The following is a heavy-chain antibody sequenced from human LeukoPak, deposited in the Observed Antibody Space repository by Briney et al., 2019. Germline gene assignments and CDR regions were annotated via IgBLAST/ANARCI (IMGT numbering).Heavy chain of an antibody. Sequence: GASVKVSCKASGYTFTSYGISWVRQAPGQGLEWMGWISAYNGNTNYAQKLQGRVTMTTDTSTSTAYMELRSLRSDDTAVYYCARDLGPPRHYGSGVGYFGYWGQGTLVTVSS. CDR3: ARDLGPPRHYGSGVGYFGY. J-gene: IGHJ4*02. D-gene: IGHD3-10*01. CDR1: GYTFTSYG. CDR2: ISAYNGNT. V-gene: IGHV1-18*01.